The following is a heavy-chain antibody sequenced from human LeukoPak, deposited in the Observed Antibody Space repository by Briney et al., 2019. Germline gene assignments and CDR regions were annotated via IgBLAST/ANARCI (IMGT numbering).Heavy chain of an antibody. V-gene: IGHV3-7*01. Sequence: GGSVSLSCGASGFTLSLFWVRWARGAPGRAVEWVGNIKQDGSEKYYVDSEKGRFTISRDNAKNSLYLQMNSLRAEDTAVYYCAREDHSNYNYWGQGTLVTVSS. D-gene: IGHD4-11*01. CDR1: GFTLSLFW. CDR3: AREDHSNYNY. J-gene: IGHJ4*02. CDR2: IKQDGSEK.